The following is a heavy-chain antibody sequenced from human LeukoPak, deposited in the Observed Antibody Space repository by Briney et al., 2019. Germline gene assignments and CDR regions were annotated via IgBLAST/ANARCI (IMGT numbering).Heavy chain of an antibody. V-gene: IGHV4-4*07. D-gene: IGHD3-22*01. CDR2: IYNSGNT. CDR1: GGSISTNY. Sequence: SETLSLTCTVSGGSISTNYRSWIRQPAGKGLEWIGRIYNSGNTNYSPPLESRVTMSADTSKNQFSLKLSSVTAADTAVYYCARGTFDSSGYYLFDYWGQGTLVTVSS. CDR3: ARGTFDSSGYYLFDY. J-gene: IGHJ4*02.